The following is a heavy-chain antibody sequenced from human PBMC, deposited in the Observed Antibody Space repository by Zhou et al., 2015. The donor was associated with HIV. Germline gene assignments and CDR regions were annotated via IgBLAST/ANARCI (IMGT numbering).Heavy chain of an antibody. Sequence: QVQLVQSGAEVKKPGASVKVSCKASGYTFTSYYMHWVRQAPGQGLEWMGIINPSGGSTSYAQKFQGRVTMTRDTSTSTVYMELSSLRSEDTAVYYCARDYPLLWFGETNNWFDPWGQGTLVTVSS. CDR2: INPSGGST. CDR3: ARDYPLLWFGETNNWFDP. V-gene: IGHV1-46*01. D-gene: IGHD3-10*01. CDR1: GYTFTSYY. J-gene: IGHJ5*02.